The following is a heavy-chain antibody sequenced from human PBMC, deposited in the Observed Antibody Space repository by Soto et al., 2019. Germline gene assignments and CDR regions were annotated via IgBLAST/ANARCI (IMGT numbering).Heavy chain of an antibody. V-gene: IGHV3-11*06. CDR1: GFTFSDYY. CDR3: ATITMMT. J-gene: IGHJ5*02. CDR2: ISGSSDNT. D-gene: IGHD3-22*01. Sequence: QMQLVESGGGLVKPGGSLRLSCAASGFTFSDYYMSWIRQAPGKGLEWLSYISGSSDNTNYADSVKGRFTISRDNAKKSLYLEMNSLRAEDTAVYYCATITMMTWGQGTLVTVSS.